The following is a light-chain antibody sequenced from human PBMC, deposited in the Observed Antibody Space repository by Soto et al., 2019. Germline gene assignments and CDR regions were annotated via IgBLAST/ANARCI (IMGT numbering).Light chain of an antibody. V-gene: IGKV1-33*01. CDR2: DAS. Sequence: IQMTQSPSSLSASVGDRVTITCQASRDIDNYLNWYQQKPGKAPNLLIYDASNLETGVPLRFSGSGSGTHFTLTISSLQPEDIGTYYCLQYDNRPFPFGQGTKLEIK. J-gene: IGKJ2*01. CDR1: RDIDNY. CDR3: LQYDNRPFP.